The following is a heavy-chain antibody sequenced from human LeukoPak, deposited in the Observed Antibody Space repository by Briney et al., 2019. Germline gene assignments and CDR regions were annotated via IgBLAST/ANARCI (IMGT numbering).Heavy chain of an antibody. D-gene: IGHD3-9*01. CDR3: ASFSYPYDIFP. CDR1: GYTFTSYD. Sequence: GASVKVSCKASGYTFTSYDVNWVRQATGQGLEWMGWMNPISGDTGYALKFQGRVTMSRNTSISTAYMELGSLRSEDTAVYYCASFSYPYDIFPWGQGTLVTVSS. V-gene: IGHV1-8*01. CDR2: MNPISGDT. J-gene: IGHJ5*02.